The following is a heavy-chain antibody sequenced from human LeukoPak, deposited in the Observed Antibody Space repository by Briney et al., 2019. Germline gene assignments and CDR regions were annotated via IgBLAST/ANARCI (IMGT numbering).Heavy chain of an antibody. CDR2: INPNSGGT. CDR3: ARGSGGYGDY. CDR1: GYTFTDYH. D-gene: IGHD5-12*01. Sequence: PGASVKVSCKASGYTFTDYHMHWVRQAPGQGLEWMGRINPNSGGTNYAQKFQGRVIMTRDTSISTAYMELSRLRSDDTAVYYCARGSGGYGDYWGQGTLVTVSS. V-gene: IGHV1-2*06. J-gene: IGHJ4*02.